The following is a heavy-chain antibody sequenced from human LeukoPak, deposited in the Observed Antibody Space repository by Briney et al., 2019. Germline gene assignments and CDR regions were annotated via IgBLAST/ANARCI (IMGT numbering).Heavy chain of an antibody. CDR3: ARDSGSGWYSAFDL. CDR1: GFTVSSNY. D-gene: IGHD6-19*01. CDR2: LYAGGST. Sequence: GGSLRLSCAASGFTVSSNYMNWVRQAPGRGLEWVSVLYAGGSTYYADSVKGRFTISRDNTKNTVYLQMDSLRAEDTAVYYCARDSGSGWYSAFDLWGEGTIVTVSS. V-gene: IGHV3-66*01. J-gene: IGHJ3*01.